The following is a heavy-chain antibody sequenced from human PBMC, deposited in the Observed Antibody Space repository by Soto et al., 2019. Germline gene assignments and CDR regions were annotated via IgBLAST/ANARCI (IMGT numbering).Heavy chain of an antibody. J-gene: IGHJ5*02. V-gene: IGHV1-69*13. D-gene: IGHD2-15*01. CDR1: GGTFSSYA. Sequence: ASVKVSCKASGGTFSSYAISWVRQAPGQGLEWMGGIIPIFGTANYAQKFQGRVTITADESTSTAYMELISLRSEDTAVYYCASAWYCSGGSCYSEYWFDPWGQGTLVTVSS. CDR2: IIPIFGTA. CDR3: ASAWYCSGGSCYSEYWFDP.